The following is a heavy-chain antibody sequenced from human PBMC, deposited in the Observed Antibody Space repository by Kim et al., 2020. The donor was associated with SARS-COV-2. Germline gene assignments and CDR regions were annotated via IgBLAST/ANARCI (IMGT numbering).Heavy chain of an antibody. CDR3: ARDQGDYYGSGSYYL. CDR2: IYSGGST. D-gene: IGHD3-10*01. J-gene: IGHJ4*02. V-gene: IGHV3-53*01. Sequence: GGSLRLSCAASGFTVSSNYMSWVRQAPGKGLEWVSVIYSGGSTYYADSVKGRFTISRDNSKNTLYLQMNSLRAEDTAVYYCARDQGDYYGSGSYYLWGQGTLVTVSS. CDR1: GFTVSSNY.